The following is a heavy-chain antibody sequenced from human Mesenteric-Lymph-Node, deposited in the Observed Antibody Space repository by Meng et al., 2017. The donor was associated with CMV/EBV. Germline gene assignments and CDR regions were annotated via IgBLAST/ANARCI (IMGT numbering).Heavy chain of an antibody. CDR2: IQYGGSNE. V-gene: IGHV3-30*02. CDR3: AKDQSGSTDVKIPAAYDY. D-gene: IGHD2-2*01. J-gene: IGHJ4*02. CDR1: GFTFNNYA. Sequence: GESLKISCAASGFTFNNYAMHWVRQAPGKGLEWVGRIQYGGSNEYYADSVKGRFIISRDNSRKMLYLQMNSLRVDDTAMYYCAKDQSGSTDVKIPAAYDYWGQGTLVTVSS.